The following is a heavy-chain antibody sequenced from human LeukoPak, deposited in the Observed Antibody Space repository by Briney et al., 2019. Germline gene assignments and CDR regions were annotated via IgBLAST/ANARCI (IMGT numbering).Heavy chain of an antibody. D-gene: IGHD2-15*01. Sequence: GGSLRLSCAASGFTFSSYWMSWVRQAPGKGLEWVANIKQDGSEKHYVDSVKGRFTISRDNAKNSLYLQMNSLRAEDTAVYYCASDLEVVAALDYWGQGTLVTVSS. J-gene: IGHJ4*02. V-gene: IGHV3-7*01. CDR1: GFTFSSYW. CDR3: ASDLEVVAALDY. CDR2: IKQDGSEK.